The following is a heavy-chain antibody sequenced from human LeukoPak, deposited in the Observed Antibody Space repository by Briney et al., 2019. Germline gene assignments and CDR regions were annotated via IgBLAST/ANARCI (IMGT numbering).Heavy chain of an antibody. CDR1: GFTFSSYA. Sequence: AGGSLRLSCAASGFTFSSYAMSWVRQAPGKGLEWVSAISGSGGSTYYADSVKGRFTISRDNSKNTLYLQMNSLRAEDTAVYYCARNDFWSGYLSYYFDYWGQGTLVTVSS. D-gene: IGHD3-3*01. CDR2: ISGSGGST. CDR3: ARNDFWSGYLSYYFDY. V-gene: IGHV3-23*01. J-gene: IGHJ4*02.